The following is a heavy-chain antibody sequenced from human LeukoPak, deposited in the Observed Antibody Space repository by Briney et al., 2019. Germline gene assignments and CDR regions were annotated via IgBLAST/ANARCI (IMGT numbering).Heavy chain of an antibody. CDR1: GGTFSSYA. J-gene: IGHJ4*02. D-gene: IGHD5-12*01. Sequence: ASVKVSCKASGGTFSSYAISWVRQAPGQGLEWMGRIIPILGIANYAQKFQGRVTITADKSTSTAYMELSSLRSEDTAVYYCARGGGGYVFFDYWGQGTLVTVSS. CDR3: ARGGGGYVFFDY. CDR2: IIPILGIA. V-gene: IGHV1-69*04.